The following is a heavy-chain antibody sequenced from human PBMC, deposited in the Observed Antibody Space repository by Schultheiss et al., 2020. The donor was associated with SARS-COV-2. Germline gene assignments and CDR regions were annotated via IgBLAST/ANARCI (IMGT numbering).Heavy chain of an antibody. Sequence: GGSLRLSCAVSGFTFSSYAMHWVRQAPGKGLEWVAVISYDGSNKYYADSVKGRFTISRDNSKNTLYLQMNSLRAEDTAVYYCARQYYDFWSGYYPYGMDVWGQGTTVTVSS. CDR2: ISYDGSNK. J-gene: IGHJ6*02. CDR1: GFTFSSYA. D-gene: IGHD3-3*01. CDR3: ARQYYDFWSGYYPYGMDV. V-gene: IGHV3-30*01.